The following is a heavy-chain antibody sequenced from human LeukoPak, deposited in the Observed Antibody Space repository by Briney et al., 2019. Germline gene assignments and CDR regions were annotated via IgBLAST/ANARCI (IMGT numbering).Heavy chain of an antibody. V-gene: IGHV3-21*01. Sequence: GGSLRLSCAASGFTFSSYSMNWVRQAPGKGLEWVSSISSSSSYIYYADSVKSRFTISRDNAKNSLYLQMNSLRAEDTAVYYCAREHSSSWYSSFDYWGQGTLVTVSS. CDR3: AREHSSSWYSSFDY. CDR1: GFTFSSYS. J-gene: IGHJ4*02. CDR2: ISSSSSYI. D-gene: IGHD6-13*01.